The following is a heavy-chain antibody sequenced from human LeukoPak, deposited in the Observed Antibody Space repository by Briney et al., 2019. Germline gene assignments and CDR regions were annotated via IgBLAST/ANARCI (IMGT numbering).Heavy chain of an antibody. Sequence: PSEALSLTCAVYGGSFRGYYWSWIRQPPGKGLEWIGEINHSGSTNYNPSLKSRVTISVDTSKNQFSLKLGSVTAADTAVYYCARNSAAAGYGMDVWGKGTTVTVSS. V-gene: IGHV4-34*01. CDR2: INHSGST. CDR3: ARNSAAAGYGMDV. CDR1: GGSFRGYY. J-gene: IGHJ6*04. D-gene: IGHD6-13*01.